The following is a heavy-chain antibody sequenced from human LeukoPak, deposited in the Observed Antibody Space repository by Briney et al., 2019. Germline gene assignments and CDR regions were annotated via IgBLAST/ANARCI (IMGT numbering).Heavy chain of an antibody. D-gene: IGHD3-10*01. CDR1: GASIIDGDYY. CDR3: ARTLVRGVLRGWFDP. Sequence: SQTLSLTCTVSGASIIDGDYYWSWIRQPPGKGLEWMGYIYSSGSTFYNPYFQSRLTISVDTSRNQFSLKLRSVIDADTAVYSCARTLVRGVLRGWFDPWGQGTLVIVSS. J-gene: IGHJ5*02. CDR2: IYSSGST. V-gene: IGHV4-30-4*01.